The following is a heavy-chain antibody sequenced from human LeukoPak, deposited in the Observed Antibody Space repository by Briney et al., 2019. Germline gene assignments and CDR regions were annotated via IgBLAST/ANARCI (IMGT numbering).Heavy chain of an antibody. CDR2: ISGSGGST. J-gene: IGHJ4*02. CDR1: GFTFSSYA. V-gene: IGHV3-23*01. Sequence: GGSLRLSCAASGFTFSSYAMSWVRQAPGKGLEWVSAISGSGGSTYYADSVKGRFTISRDNSKNTLYLQMNSLRAEDTAVYYCAKHKLGGESYSSSFFDYWGQGTLVTVSS. CDR3: AKHKLGGESYSSSFFDY. D-gene: IGHD3-16*01.